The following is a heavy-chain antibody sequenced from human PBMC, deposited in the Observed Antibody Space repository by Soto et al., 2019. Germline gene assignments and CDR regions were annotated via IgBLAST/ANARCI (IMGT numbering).Heavy chain of an antibody. Sequence: SETLSLTCTFSGGSISSAGYYWSWIRQHPGKGLEWIGYIFYSGNTYYNPSLKSRVTISIDTSKNQFSLKLNSVTAADTAVYYCARAPGGSWFNSWGQGTLVTVSS. D-gene: IGHD2-15*01. CDR2: IFYSGNT. CDR1: GGSISSAGYY. V-gene: IGHV4-31*03. J-gene: IGHJ5*01. CDR3: ARAPGGSWFNS.